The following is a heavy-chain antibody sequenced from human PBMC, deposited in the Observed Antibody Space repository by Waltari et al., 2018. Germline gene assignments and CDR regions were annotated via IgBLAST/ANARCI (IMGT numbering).Heavy chain of an antibody. CDR2: IYSSGST. V-gene: IGHV4-4*07. CDR3: ARDSRSSWPNGGFDP. Sequence: QVQLQESGPGLVKPSETLSLTCTGSGGSISGYFWNWIRQPAGKGLEWIGRIYSSGSTNYNPSLKSRVTMSVDTSKNQFSLKLTSVTAADTGVYYCARDSRSSWPNGGFDPWGQGTLVTVSS. D-gene: IGHD6-13*01. CDR1: GGSISGYF. J-gene: IGHJ5*02.